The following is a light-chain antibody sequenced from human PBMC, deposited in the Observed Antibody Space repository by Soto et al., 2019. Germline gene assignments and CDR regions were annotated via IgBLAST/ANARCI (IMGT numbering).Light chain of an antibody. J-gene: IGKJ1*01. V-gene: IGKV1-5*03. CDR2: KAS. Sequence: DIQMTQSPSTXSASVGDRITITCRASQSISSSLAWYQQKPGKAPKLLIYKASSLQSGVPSRFGGTGSGTEFTLTISSLQPDDFATYYCQQYNSYSRTFGQGTKVDIK. CDR3: QQYNSYSRT. CDR1: QSISSS.